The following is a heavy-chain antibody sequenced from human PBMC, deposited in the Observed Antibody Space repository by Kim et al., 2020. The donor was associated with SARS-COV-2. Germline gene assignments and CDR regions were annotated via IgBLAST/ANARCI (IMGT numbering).Heavy chain of an antibody. CDR2: EGCDNGRT. J-gene: IGHJ4*02. CDR3: TRDLVPGGADS. CDR1: GVKVEKYG. Sequence: GGSLRLSCEMTGVKVEKYGDHWVRKQRRTCLALDSWEGCDNGRTGYADYVKGRFTVSRDKGKDTVYLQRNSLRVEDTALYYCTRDLVPGGADSWGQRTLVTVSS. D-gene: IGHD6-6*01. V-gene: IGHV3-9*01.